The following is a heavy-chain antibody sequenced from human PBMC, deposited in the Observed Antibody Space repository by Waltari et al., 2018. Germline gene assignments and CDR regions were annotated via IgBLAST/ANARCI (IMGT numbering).Heavy chain of an antibody. J-gene: IGHJ3*02. Sequence: EVQLVESGGGLVKPGGSLRLSCAASGFTFSSYSMNWVRQAPGKGLVWVSSISSSSSYRYYADAVKGRFTISGDNAKNSLYLQMNSLRAEDTAVYYCARDPPAWFGDSYLGAFDIWGQGTMVTVSS. V-gene: IGHV3-21*01. CDR1: GFTFSSYS. CDR2: ISSSSSYR. D-gene: IGHD3-10*01. CDR3: ARDPPAWFGDSYLGAFDI.